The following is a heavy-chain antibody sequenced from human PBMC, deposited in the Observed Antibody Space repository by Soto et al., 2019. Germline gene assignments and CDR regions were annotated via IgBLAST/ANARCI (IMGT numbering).Heavy chain of an antibody. J-gene: IGHJ5*01. CDR3: ARDGDPGYTFWSGPLGGGRFDP. D-gene: IGHD3-3*01. CDR1: GGTFGNTA. CDR2: IVPMFGTA. V-gene: IGHV1-69*12. Sequence: QVQLVQSGAEVKKPGSSVNVSCKTSGGTFGNTAVTWVRQAPGQGLEWMGGIVPMFGTANYAQKFQGRVTITADESTNPASRELRSLRSDETAVYYCARDGDPGYTFWSGPLGGGRFDPWGQGTLGTVSS.